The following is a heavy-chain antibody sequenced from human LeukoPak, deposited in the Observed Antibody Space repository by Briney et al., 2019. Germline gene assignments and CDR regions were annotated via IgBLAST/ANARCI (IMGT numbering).Heavy chain of an antibody. J-gene: IGHJ4*02. Sequence: PGGSLRLSCAASGFTFSNYGIHWVRQAPGKGLEWVAVISYDGSNKYYAESVKGRFTISRDNSKNTLSLQMNSLRAEDTAVYYCAKGYGFDSSGSEHYFENWGQGILVTVPS. D-gene: IGHD3-22*01. CDR3: AKGYGFDSSGSEHYFEN. V-gene: IGHV3-30*18. CDR1: GFTFSNYG. CDR2: ISYDGSNK.